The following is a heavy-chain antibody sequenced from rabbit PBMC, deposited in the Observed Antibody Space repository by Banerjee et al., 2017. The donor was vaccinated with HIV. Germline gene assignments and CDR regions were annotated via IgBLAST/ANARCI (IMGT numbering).Heavy chain of an antibody. V-gene: IGHV1S40*01. Sequence: QSLQESGGGLVQPGGSLTLSCTASGFSFSSSCWLCWVRQAPGKGLEWIGCINTSSGNTVYATWAKGRFTISKTSWTTVTLQMTSLTASDTATYYCARAHSSTYYAYAMDLWGQGTLVTVS. CDR1: GFSFSSSCW. CDR3: ARAHSSTYYAYAMDL. D-gene: IGHD8-1*01. J-gene: IGHJ6*01. CDR2: INTSSGNT.